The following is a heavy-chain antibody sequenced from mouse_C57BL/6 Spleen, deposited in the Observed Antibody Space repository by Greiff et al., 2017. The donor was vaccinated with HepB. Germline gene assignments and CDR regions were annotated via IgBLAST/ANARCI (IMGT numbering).Heavy chain of an antibody. J-gene: IGHJ1*03. CDR1: GYSFTDYN. Sequence: VQLQQSGPELVKPGASVKISCKASGYSFTDYNIHWVKQSNGKSLEWIGVINPNYGTTSYNQKFKGKATLTVDQSSSTAYKQLNSLTSEYSAVYYCARVDWDEYWYFDVWGTGTTVTVSS. CDR3: ARVDWDEYWYFDV. D-gene: IGHD4-1*01. CDR2: INPNYGTT. V-gene: IGHV1-39*01.